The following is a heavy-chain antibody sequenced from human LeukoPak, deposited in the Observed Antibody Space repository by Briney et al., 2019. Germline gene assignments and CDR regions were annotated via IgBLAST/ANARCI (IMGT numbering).Heavy chain of an antibody. CDR1: GGSFSGYY. CDR3: ARGGGVVISLDP. J-gene: IGHJ5*02. V-gene: IGHV4-31*11. CDR2: IYYSGST. Sequence: PSETLSLTCAVYGGSFSGYYWSWIRQHPGKGLEWIGYIYYSGSTYYNPSLKSRVTISVDTSKNQFSLKLSSVTAADTAVYYWARGGGVVISLDPWGQGTLVTVSS. D-gene: IGHD3-3*01.